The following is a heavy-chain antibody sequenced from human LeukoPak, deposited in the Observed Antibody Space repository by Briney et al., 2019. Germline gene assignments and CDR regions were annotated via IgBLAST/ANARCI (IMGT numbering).Heavy chain of an antibody. V-gene: IGHV4-61*02. CDR1: GGSISSGSYY. CDR2: IYTSGST. J-gene: IGHJ4*02. D-gene: IGHD6-19*01. CDR3: AGLRVAGTIKAY. Sequence: PSQTLSLTCTVSGGSISSGSYYWSWIRQPAGKGLEWIGRIYTSGSTNYNPSLKSRVTISVDTSKNQFSLQLSSVTAADTAVYYCAGLRVAGTIKAYWGQGTLVTVSS.